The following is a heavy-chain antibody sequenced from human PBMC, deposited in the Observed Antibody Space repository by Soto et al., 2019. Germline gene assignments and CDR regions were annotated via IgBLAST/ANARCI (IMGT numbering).Heavy chain of an antibody. CDR1: GYTFTSYA. CDR3: ARLEWLAIRDY. CDR2: INAGNGNT. D-gene: IGHD3-3*01. J-gene: IGHJ4*02. Sequence: ASVKVSCNASGYTFTSYAMHWVRQAPGQRLEWMGWINAGNGNTKYSQKFQGRVTITRDTSASTAYMELSSLRSEDTAVYYCARLEWLAIRDYWGQGTLVTVSS. V-gene: IGHV1-3*01.